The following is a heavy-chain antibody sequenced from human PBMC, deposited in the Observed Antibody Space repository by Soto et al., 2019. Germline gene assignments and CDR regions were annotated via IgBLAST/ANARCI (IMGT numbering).Heavy chain of an antibody. CDR1: GGSISSSNW. D-gene: IGHD6-6*01. CDR3: ARQTVEYSSSQYYYYGMDV. CDR2: IYHSGST. J-gene: IGHJ6*02. V-gene: IGHV4-4*02. Sequence: PSETLSLTCAVSGGSISSSNWWSWVRQPPGKGLEWIGEIYHSGSTNYNPSLKSRVTVSVDKSKNQFSLKLSSVTAADTAVYYCARQTVEYSSSQYYYYGMDVWGQGTTVT.